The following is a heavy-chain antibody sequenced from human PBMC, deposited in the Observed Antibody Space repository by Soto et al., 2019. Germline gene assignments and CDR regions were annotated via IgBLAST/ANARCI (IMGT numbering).Heavy chain of an antibody. CDR2: ITTDGGST. V-gene: IGHV3-23*01. D-gene: IGHD2-15*01. Sequence: GGSLRLSCAASGFTFSSYVMSWVRQAPGKGLEWVSIITTDGGSTYYGDSVKGRFIISRDNSKNTLFLQMSSLRADDTAVYYCVKCGSSCRNDMDYWGQGTLVTVSS. CDR3: VKCGSSCRNDMDY. J-gene: IGHJ4*02. CDR1: GFTFSSYV.